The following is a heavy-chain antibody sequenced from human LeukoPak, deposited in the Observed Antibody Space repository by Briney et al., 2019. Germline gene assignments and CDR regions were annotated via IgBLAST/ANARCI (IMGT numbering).Heavy chain of an antibody. J-gene: IGHJ4*02. CDR3: ARTKDSSSWYLGY. D-gene: IGHD6-13*01. V-gene: IGHV3-30-3*01. CDR2: ISYDGSNK. CDR1: GFTFSSYA. Sequence: GGSLRLSCAASGFTFSSYAIHWVRQAPGKGLEWVAVISYDGSNKYYADSVKGRFTISRDNSKNTLYLQMNNLRAEDTAVYYCARTKDSSSWYLGYWGQGTLVTVSS.